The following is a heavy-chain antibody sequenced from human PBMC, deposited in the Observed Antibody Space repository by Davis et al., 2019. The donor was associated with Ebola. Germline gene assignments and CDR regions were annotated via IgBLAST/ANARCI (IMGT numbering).Heavy chain of an antibody. CDR2: AYYSGSSGST. Sequence: MPSQTLSPTCPPSGPSISSSGYYWAWPRRPPGKGLDWIRSAYYSGSSGSTHYNPSLKSRVTISADTSKNQLSLGMSSVTAADTAVYYCARQSAQEYGMDVWGQGTTVAVSS. J-gene: IGHJ6*02. CDR1: GPSISSSGYY. V-gene: IGHV4-39*01. CDR3: ARQSAQEYGMDV.